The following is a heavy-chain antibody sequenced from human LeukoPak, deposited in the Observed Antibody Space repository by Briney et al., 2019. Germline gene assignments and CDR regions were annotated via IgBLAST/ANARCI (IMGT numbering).Heavy chain of an antibody. Sequence: ASVKVSCKASGYTFTSYDINWVRQATGQGLEWMGWMNPNSGNTGYAQKFQGRVTMTRNTSISTAYMELSSLRSDDTAVYYCARVYSSSWKIDYWGQGTLVTVSS. CDR3: ARVYSSSWKIDY. D-gene: IGHD6-13*01. V-gene: IGHV1-8*01. J-gene: IGHJ4*02. CDR2: MNPNSGNT. CDR1: GYTFTSYD.